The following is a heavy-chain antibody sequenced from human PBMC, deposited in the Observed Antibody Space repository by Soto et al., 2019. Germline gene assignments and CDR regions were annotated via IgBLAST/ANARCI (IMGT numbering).Heavy chain of an antibody. V-gene: IGHV4-39*07. Sequence: SETLFLTCTVSGGSISSSSYYWGWIRQPPGKGLEWIGSIYYSGSTYYNPSLKSRVTISIDTFRNQISLNLHSVTAADTAVYYCAREYAFSSDYWGQGTVVTVSS. CDR2: IYYSGST. CDR1: GGSISSSSYY. D-gene: IGHD2-2*01. CDR3: AREYAFSSDY. J-gene: IGHJ4*02.